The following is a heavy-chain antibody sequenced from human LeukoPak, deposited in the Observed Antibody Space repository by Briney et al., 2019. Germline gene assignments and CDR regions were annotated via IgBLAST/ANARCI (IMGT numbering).Heavy chain of an antibody. Sequence: GESLKISCAASGFTFSSYAMSWILQAPGKGLEWGSAISGSGGSTYYADSVKGRFTISRDNSKNTLYLQMNSLRAEDTAVYYCAKALTRSNWGQGTLVTVSS. CDR2: ISGSGGST. CDR3: AKALTRSN. CDR1: GFTFSSYA. D-gene: IGHD3-3*01. V-gene: IGHV3-23*01. J-gene: IGHJ4*02.